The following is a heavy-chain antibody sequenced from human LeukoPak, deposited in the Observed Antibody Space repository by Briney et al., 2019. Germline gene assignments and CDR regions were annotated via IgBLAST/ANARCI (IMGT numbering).Heavy chain of an antibody. J-gene: IGHJ4*02. CDR2: IYYSGST. D-gene: IGHD2-2*01. V-gene: IGHV4-39*01. CDR3: ARQPPGYCSSTSCSHFDY. CDR1: GGSISSSSYY. Sequence: PSETLSLTCTVSGGSISSSSYYWGWLRQPPGTGLEWIGSIYYSGSTYYNPSLKSRVTISVDTSKNQFSLKLSSVTAADTAVYYCARQPPGYCSSTSCSHFDYWGQGTLVTVSS.